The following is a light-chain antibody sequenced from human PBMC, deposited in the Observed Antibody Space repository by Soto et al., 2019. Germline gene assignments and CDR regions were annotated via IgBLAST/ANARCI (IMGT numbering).Light chain of an antibody. CDR3: CSYAGSSTFVV. CDR2: EVT. V-gene: IGLV2-23*02. J-gene: IGLJ2*01. Sequence: QLVLTQPASVSGSPGQSITISCTGTSSDVGSYNLVSWYRQHPGKAPKLMIYEVTKRPSGISNRFSGSKSGNTASLTISGLQAEDEADYYCCSYAGSSTFVVFGGGTKVTVL. CDR1: SSDVGSYNL.